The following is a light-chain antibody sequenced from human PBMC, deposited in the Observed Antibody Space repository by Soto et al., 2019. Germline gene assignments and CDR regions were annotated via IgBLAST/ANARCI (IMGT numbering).Light chain of an antibody. V-gene: IGLV1-47*02. CDR3: ASWDDRLGAVI. J-gene: IGLJ2*01. Sequence: QLVLTQPPSASGTPGQKVFISCSGSSSNIGGTNYTYWYQQLPGAAPKLLMHSNNLRPSGVPERISGSKFGTAASLAISGLRSEDEAVYYCASWDDRLGAVIFGGGNKLTVL. CDR2: SNN. CDR1: SSNIGGTNY.